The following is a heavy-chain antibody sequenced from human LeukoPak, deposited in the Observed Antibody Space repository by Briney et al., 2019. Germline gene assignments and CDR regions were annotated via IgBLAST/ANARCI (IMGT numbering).Heavy chain of an antibody. CDR2: ISNDGGGT. CDR3: AKGGSGYFLDL. V-gene: IGHV3-23*01. CDR1: GFIFNNYG. Sequence: GGSLRLSCAASGFIFNNYGLIWVRQAPGKGLKWVSAISNDGGGTTYADFVKGRFTISRDNSRNTLFLQMNSLRGDDTALYYCAKGGSGYFLDLWGQGTLLTVSS. D-gene: IGHD3-22*01. J-gene: IGHJ5*02.